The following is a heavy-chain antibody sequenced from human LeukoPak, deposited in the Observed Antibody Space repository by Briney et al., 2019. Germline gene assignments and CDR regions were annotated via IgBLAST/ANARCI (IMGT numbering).Heavy chain of an antibody. CDR3: ARGKGGLYYGSGSQGGYFDF. J-gene: IGHJ4*02. Sequence: GGSLRLSCAASGFTFSNYAMHWVRQAPGRGLEWVAVTSSDGKNKFYADSVKGRFAIFRDNSKNTLYLQVDNLRAEDTSVYFCARGKGGLYYGSGSQGGYFDFWGQGTRVTVSS. V-gene: IGHV3-30*09. CDR1: GFTFSNYA. D-gene: IGHD3-10*01. CDR2: TSSDGKNK.